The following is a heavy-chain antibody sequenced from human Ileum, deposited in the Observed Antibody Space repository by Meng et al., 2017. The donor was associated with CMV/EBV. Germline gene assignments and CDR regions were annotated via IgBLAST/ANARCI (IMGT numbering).Heavy chain of an antibody. CDR2: INSDGSST. J-gene: IGHJ4*02. D-gene: IGHD5-18*01. Sequence: GESLKISCAASGFTFSNYWMHWVRQAPGKGLVWVSRINSDGSSTSYADSVKGRFTISRDNAKNTLYLQMNSLRAEDTAVYYCARGGGYSYGPFDYWGQGTLVTVSS. CDR3: ARGGGYSYGPFDY. CDR1: GFTFSNYW. V-gene: IGHV3-74*01.